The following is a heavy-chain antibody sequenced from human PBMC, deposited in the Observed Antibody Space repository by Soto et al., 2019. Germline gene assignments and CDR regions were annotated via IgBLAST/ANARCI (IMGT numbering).Heavy chain of an antibody. CDR2: IYYSGST. Sequence: QLRLQESGPGLVKPSETLSLTCTVSGDSFSSTRYYWGWIRQPPGKGLEWIGSIYYSGSTYYNPSLKSRVTISVDTSKNQFSLKLNSVTAADTAVYYCARPNYYGSGSYGYYFDSWGQGTLVTVSS. D-gene: IGHD3-10*01. V-gene: IGHV4-39*01. CDR3: ARPNYYGSGSYGYYFDS. CDR1: GDSFSSTRYY. J-gene: IGHJ4*02.